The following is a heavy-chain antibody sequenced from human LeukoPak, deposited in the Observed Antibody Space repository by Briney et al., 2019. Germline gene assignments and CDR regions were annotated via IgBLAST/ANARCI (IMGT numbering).Heavy chain of an antibody. CDR2: IYDSGST. Sequence: PLEILSLTWAVYGGSFSGYYWSWIRQPPGKGLEWIGSIYDSGSTYYNPSLKSRVTISVDTSKNQFSLKLNSVTAADTAVYYCARNHGPWGPVTLVPVSS. V-gene: IGHV4-34*01. J-gene: IGHJ5*02. CDR3: ARNHGP. CDR1: GGSFSGYY.